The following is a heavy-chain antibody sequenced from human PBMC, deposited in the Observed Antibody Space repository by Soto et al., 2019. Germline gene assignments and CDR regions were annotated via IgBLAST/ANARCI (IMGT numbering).Heavy chain of an antibody. Sequence: SQTLSLTCVISGDSVSSNSAAWNWIRQSPSRGLEWLARTYYTSKWYNDYAVSVKSRITINADTSKNQFSLQLNSVTPEDTAVYYCARVSIIGSYSLFDYWGQGTLVTVSS. J-gene: IGHJ4*01. CDR2: TYYTSKWYN. D-gene: IGHD1-26*01. CDR3: ARVSIIGSYSLFDY. CDR1: GDSVSSNSAA. V-gene: IGHV6-1*01.